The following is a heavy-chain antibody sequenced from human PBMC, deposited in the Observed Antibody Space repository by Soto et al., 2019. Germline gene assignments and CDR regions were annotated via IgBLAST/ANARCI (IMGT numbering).Heavy chain of an antibody. V-gene: IGHV3-74*01. J-gene: IGHJ6*02. CDR1: GLSFNIYW. CDR3: AGGMAGLDV. Sequence: DVQLVESGGGVVQPGGSLRLSCAASGLSFNIYWMHWVRQVPGKGLVWLARINSDGSHTIYVDSVKGRFTISRDNAKNTVFLQMDSLRDADTGVYYCAGGMAGLDVWGQGTTVTVSS. CDR2: INSDGSHT.